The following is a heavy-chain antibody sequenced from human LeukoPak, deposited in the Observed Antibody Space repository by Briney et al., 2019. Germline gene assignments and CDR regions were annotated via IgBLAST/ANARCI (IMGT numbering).Heavy chain of an antibody. V-gene: IGHV3-7*05. CDR1: GFSFSNFW. CDR3: AKDNAPYYDFWSYSGGAFDI. Sequence: PGGSLRLSCAASGFSFSNFWMSWVRQAPGKGLEWVSNVKQDGSEKYYVDSVKGRFTTSRDNSKNSLYLQMSSLITEDTALYYCAKDNAPYYDFWSYSGGAFDIWGQGTMVTVSS. D-gene: IGHD3-3*01. CDR2: VKQDGSEK. J-gene: IGHJ3*02.